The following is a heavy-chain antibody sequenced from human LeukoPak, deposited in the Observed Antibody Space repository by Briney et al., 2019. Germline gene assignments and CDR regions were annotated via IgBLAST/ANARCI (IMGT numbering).Heavy chain of an antibody. Sequence: GGSLRLSCAASGFTFSGYAMHWVRQAPGKGLEWVAVISYDGSNKYYADSVEGRFTISRDNSKNTLYLQMNSLRAEDTAVYNCARPYSSGWYGDFDYWGQGTLVTVSS. CDR3: ARPYSSGWYGDFDY. CDR2: ISYDGSNK. V-gene: IGHV3-30-3*01. D-gene: IGHD6-19*01. CDR1: GFTFSGYA. J-gene: IGHJ4*02.